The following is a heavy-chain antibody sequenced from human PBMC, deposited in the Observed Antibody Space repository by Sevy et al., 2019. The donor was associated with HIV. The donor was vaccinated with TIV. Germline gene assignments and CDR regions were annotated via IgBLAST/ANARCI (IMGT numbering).Heavy chain of an antibody. J-gene: IGHJ4*02. CDR3: AKDRMYCSSTSCSYLGIDY. CDR2: ISGGGGST. Sequence: GGSLRLSCAASGFTFRSYGMGWVRQAPGKGLEWVSGISGGGGSTYYADSLKGRFTISRDNSKHTLFLQMNSLRVEDTAVYYCAKDRMYCSSTSCSYLGIDYWGQGTLVTVSS. CDR1: GFTFRSYG. D-gene: IGHD2-2*01. V-gene: IGHV3-23*01.